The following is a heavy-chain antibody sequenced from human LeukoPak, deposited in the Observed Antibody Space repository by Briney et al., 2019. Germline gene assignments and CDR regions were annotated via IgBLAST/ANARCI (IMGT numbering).Heavy chain of an antibody. Sequence: SETLSLTRTVSGGSLSSHYWSWIRQPPGKGLAWIGYIYYSGSTNYNPSLKSRVTISVDKSKNQFSLKLSSVTAADTAVYYCARAFWSGYYVYYYYMDVWGKGTTVTVSS. V-gene: IGHV4-59*11. CDR3: ARAFWSGYYVYYYYMDV. D-gene: IGHD3-3*01. J-gene: IGHJ6*03. CDR2: IYYSGST. CDR1: GGSLSSHY.